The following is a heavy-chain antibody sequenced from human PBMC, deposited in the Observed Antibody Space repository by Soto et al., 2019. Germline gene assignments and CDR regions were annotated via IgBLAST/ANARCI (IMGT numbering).Heavy chain of an antibody. CDR1: GFSFTSYA. V-gene: IGHV3-23*01. D-gene: IGHD3-22*01. CDR2: ISGRGGST. CDR3: ARDVGAYYDSSGYYEY. J-gene: IGHJ4*02. Sequence: AGGPLRLSCAASGFSFTSYAISWVRQAPGTGLEWLSAISGRGGSTYYADSVKGRFSISRDSSKNTLYLQMNSLSAEDTAVYYCARDVGAYYDSSGYYEYWGQGTLVTVSS.